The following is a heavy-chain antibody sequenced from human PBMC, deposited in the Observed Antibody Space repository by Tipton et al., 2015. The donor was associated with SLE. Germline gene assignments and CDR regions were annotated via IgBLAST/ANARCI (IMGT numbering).Heavy chain of an antibody. Sequence: TLSLTCTVSGGSITSSSHYWGWIRRPPGKGLEWIGYISDGGGTNYNPSLKSRVTISVDPAKNQFSLRLTSVTAADTAVYYCARGMVTWRGAILGVDVWGQGSTVNVSS. CDR2: ISDGGGT. CDR3: ARGMVTWRGAILGVDV. V-gene: IGHV4-61*05. J-gene: IGHJ6*02. CDR1: GGSITSSSHY. D-gene: IGHD2-21*02.